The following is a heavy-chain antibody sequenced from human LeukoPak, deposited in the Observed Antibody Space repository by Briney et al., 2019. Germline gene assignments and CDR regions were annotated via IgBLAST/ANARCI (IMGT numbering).Heavy chain of an antibody. J-gene: IGHJ5*02. V-gene: IGHV3-21*01. CDR3: ARAGYCSSTSCSNWFDP. CDR1: GFTFSSYT. CDR2: ISSSSSYI. Sequence: GGSLRLSCAASGFTFSSYTMNWVRQAPGKGLDWVSSISSSSSYIYYADSVKGRFTISRDNAKNSLYLQMNSLRAEDTAVYYCARAGYCSSTSCSNWFDPWGQGTLVTVSS. D-gene: IGHD2-2*03.